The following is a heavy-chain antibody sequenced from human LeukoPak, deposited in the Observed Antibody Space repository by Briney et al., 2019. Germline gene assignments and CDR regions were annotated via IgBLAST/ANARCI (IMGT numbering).Heavy chain of an antibody. CDR3: ARGTNSRGYSYGYHYYYYYGMDV. CDR1: GGSFSGYY. Sequence: SETLSLTCAVYGGSFSGYYWSWIRQPPGKGLEWIGEINHSGSTNYNPSHKSRVTISVDTSKNQFSLKLSSVTAADTAVYYCARGTNSRGYSYGYHYYYYYGMDVWGQGTTVTVSS. CDR2: INHSGST. D-gene: IGHD5-18*01. V-gene: IGHV4-34*01. J-gene: IGHJ6*02.